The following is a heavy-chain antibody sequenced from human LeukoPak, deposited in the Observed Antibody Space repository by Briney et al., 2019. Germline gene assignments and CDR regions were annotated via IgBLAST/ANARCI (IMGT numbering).Heavy chain of an antibody. CDR3: ARVYCSGGSCYPIYYYYYGMDV. CDR2: MNPNSGNT. D-gene: IGHD2-15*01. J-gene: IGHJ6*02. CDR1: GYTFTSYD. Sequence: ASVKVSCKASGYTFTSYDINWVRQATGQGLEWMGWMNPNSGNTGYAQKFQGRVTMTRNTSISTAYMELSSLRSEDTAVYYCARVYCSGGSCYPIYYYYYGMDVWGQGTTVTVSS. V-gene: IGHV1-8*01.